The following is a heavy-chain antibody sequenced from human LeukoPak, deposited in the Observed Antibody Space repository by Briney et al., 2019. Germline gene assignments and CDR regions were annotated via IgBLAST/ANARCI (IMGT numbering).Heavy chain of an antibody. CDR2: IGSSGSTI. CDR1: GFTFSDYY. CDR3: ARMTSYYDFWSGYERYYFDY. J-gene: IGHJ4*02. D-gene: IGHD3-3*01. Sequence: NPGGSLRLSCAASGFTFSDYYMSWIRQAPGKGLEWVSYIGSSGSTIYYADSVKGRFTISRDNAKNSLYLQMNSLRAEDTAVYYRARMTSYYDFWSGYERYYFDYWGQGTLVTVSS. V-gene: IGHV3-11*04.